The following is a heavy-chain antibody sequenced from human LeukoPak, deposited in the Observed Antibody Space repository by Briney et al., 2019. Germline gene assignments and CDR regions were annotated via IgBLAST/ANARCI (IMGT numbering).Heavy chain of an antibody. CDR2: IYYSGST. D-gene: IGHD6-13*01. CDR1: GGSISSSSYF. CDR3: ARHNGAAAGPVY. Sequence: SETLSLTCTVSGGSISSSSYFWGLIRQPPGKGLEWIGSIYYSGSTYYNPSLKSRVTISIDTSKNQFSLTLSSVTAADTAVYYCARHNGAAAGPVYWGQGTLVTVS. J-gene: IGHJ4*02. V-gene: IGHV4-39*01.